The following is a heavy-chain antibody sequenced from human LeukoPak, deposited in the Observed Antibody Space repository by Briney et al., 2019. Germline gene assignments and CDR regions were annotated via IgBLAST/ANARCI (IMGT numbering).Heavy chain of an antibody. D-gene: IGHD6-19*01. CDR3: AKDLVYSSGWYFDY. Sequence: QPGGSLRLSCAASGFTFSDYGMSWVRQAPGKGLEWVSGISGSGDKKFYTDSVKGRFTISRDNSKNTVYLQMNSLRAEDTAVYYCAKDLVYSSGWYFDYWGQGTLVTVSS. CDR2: ISGSGDKK. CDR1: GFTFSDYG. V-gene: IGHV3-23*01. J-gene: IGHJ4*02.